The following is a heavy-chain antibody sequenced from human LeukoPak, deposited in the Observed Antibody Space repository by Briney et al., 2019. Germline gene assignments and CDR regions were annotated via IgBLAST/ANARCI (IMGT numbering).Heavy chain of an antibody. V-gene: IGHV4-38-2*01. D-gene: IGHD3-22*01. J-gene: IGHJ4*02. Sequence: SETLSLTCAVSGYSISSGYYWGWIRQPPGKGLEWIATINHSGETYYNPSLKSRVTISVDTSKNQFSLKLSSVTAAGTAIYYCARYTANKSGYSFDYWGQGTLVTVSS. CDR1: GYSISSGYY. CDR3: ARYTANKSGYSFDY. CDR2: INHSGET.